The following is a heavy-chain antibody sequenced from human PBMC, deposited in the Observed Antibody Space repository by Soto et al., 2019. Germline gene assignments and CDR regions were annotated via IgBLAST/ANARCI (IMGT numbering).Heavy chain of an antibody. Sequence: ASVKVSCKASGYTFTSYGISWVRQAPGQGLEWMGWISAYNGNTNYAQKLQGRVTMTTDTSTSTAYMELRSLRSDDTAVYYCARDLDPYYDFWSGYSHYYYYYHMDVWGKGTTVTVSS. CDR3: ARDLDPYYDFWSGYSHYYYYYHMDV. CDR2: ISAYNGNT. V-gene: IGHV1-18*01. CDR1: GYTFTSYG. J-gene: IGHJ6*03. D-gene: IGHD3-3*01.